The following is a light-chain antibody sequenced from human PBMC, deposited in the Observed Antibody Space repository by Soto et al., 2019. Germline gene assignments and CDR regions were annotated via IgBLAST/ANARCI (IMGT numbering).Light chain of an antibody. J-gene: IGKJ1*01. CDR1: RNFRGY. CDR3: QQGYSSRWT. CDR2: ATS. Sequence: DIQMTQSPSSLSESVGDRVTITCRAGRNFRGYLNWYQQKPGKAPQLLIYATSILQTGVPSRFSASGSGTDFSLVISDLQPEDSATYYCQQGYSSRWTSGRGTKVEI. V-gene: IGKV1-39*01.